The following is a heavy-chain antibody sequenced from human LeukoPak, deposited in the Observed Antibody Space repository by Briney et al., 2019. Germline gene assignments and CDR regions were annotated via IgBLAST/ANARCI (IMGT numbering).Heavy chain of an antibody. V-gene: IGHV4-59*01. J-gene: IGHJ4*02. Sequence: TSETLSLTCTVSGGSISSYYWSWIRQPPGKGLEWIGYIYYSGSTNYNPSLKGRVTISVDTSKNQFSLKLSSVTAADTAVYYCARGLGSSWYHYWGQGTLVTVSS. CDR2: IYYSGST. D-gene: IGHD6-13*01. CDR1: GGSISSYY. CDR3: ARGLGSSWYHY.